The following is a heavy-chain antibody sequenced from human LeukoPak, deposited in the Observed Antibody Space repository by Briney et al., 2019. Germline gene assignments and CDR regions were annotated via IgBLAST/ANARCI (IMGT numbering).Heavy chain of an antibody. CDR3: ARDVNGRGDDSFDI. V-gene: IGHV1-8*01. CDR2: MNPNSGNT. J-gene: IGHJ3*02. CDR1: GYTFTSYD. Sequence: ASVKVSCKASGYTFTSYDINWVRQASGQGLECMGWMNPNSGNTGYAQKFQGRVTMTRNTSISTAYMELSSLRFEDTAVYYCARDVNGRGDDSFDIWGQGTMVTVSS. D-gene: IGHD2-8*01.